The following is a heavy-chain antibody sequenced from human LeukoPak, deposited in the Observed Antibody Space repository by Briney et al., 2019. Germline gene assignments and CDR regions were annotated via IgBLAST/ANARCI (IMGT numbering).Heavy chain of an antibody. CDR3: AKDHEGDRGSSCGTFDY. Sequence: GGSLRLSCAASGFTFSRYAMSWVRQAPGKGLEWISAITGSGGNTYYAYSVKGRFTISRDSSKNTVHLQMNSLRAEDTALYYCAKDHEGDRGSSCGTFDYWGQGTLVTVSS. J-gene: IGHJ4*02. V-gene: IGHV3-23*01. D-gene: IGHD5-18*01. CDR1: GFTFSRYA. CDR2: ITGSGGNT.